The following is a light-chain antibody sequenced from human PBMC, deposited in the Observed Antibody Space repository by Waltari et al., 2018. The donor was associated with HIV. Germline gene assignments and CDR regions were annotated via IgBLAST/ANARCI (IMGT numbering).Light chain of an antibody. CDR3: QQYGSSLWT. Sequence: EIVLTQSPGTLSLSPGERATLSCRASQSVSSSFLAWYQQQPGQVPRLLIYDASSRATGIPDRCRGRGSGTNFTLTISRLEPEDFGVYYCQQYGSSLWTFGQGTKVEIK. V-gene: IGKV3-20*01. CDR2: DAS. J-gene: IGKJ1*01. CDR1: QSVSSSF.